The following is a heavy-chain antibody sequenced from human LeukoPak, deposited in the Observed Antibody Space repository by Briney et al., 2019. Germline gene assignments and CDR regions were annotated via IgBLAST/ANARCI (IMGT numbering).Heavy chain of an antibody. CDR2: IYYNGST. J-gene: IGHJ4*02. D-gene: IGHD6-13*01. Sequence: SETLSLTCTVSGGSISSSSYYWGWIRQPPGKGLEWIGSIYYNGSTYHNPSLKSRVTISVDTSKNQFSLKLSSVTAADTAVYYCARDSSSWGLAFDYWGQGTLVTVSS. CDR3: ARDSSSWGLAFDY. V-gene: IGHV4-39*07. CDR1: GGSISSSSYY.